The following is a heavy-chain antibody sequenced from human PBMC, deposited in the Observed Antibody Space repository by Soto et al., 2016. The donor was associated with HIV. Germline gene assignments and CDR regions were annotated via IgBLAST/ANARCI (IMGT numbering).Heavy chain of an antibody. D-gene: IGHD3-10*01. V-gene: IGHV3-66*01. Sequence: EVQLVESGGGLVQPGESLRLSCAASGFTVSTNYMTWVRQAPGKGLEWVSVIYSGGTTDYADSVKGRFTISRDNSKNTLYLQMNSLRAEDTAVYYCARDLWVVRGVPSGMDVWGQGTRSPSP. J-gene: IGHJ6*02. CDR2: IYSGGTT. CDR3: ARDLWVVRGVPSGMDV. CDR1: GFTVSTNY.